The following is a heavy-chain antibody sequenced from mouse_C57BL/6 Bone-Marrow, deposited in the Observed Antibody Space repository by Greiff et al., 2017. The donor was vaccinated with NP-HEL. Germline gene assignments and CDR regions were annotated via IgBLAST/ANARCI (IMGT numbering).Heavy chain of an antibody. CDR2: ISSGGSYT. Sequence: EVQVVESGGDLVKPGGSLKLSCAASGFTFSSYGMSWVRQTPDKRLEWVATISSGGSYTYYPDSVKGRFTISRDNAKNTLYLQMSSLKSEDTAMYYCASTNYYGSSPWFAYWGQGTLVTVSA. V-gene: IGHV5-6*01. J-gene: IGHJ3*01. CDR3: ASTNYYGSSPWFAY. D-gene: IGHD1-1*01. CDR1: GFTFSSYG.